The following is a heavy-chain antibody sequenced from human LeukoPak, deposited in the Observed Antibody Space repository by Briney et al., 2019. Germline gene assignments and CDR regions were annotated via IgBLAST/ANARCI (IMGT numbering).Heavy chain of an antibody. D-gene: IGHD3-3*01. Sequence: ASVKVSCKASGYTFTSYGISWVRQAPGQGLEWMGWISAYNGNTNYAQKLQGRVTMTTDTSTSTAYMELRSLRSDDTAVYYCARVYDFWSGRSPEDYFMDVWGKGTTVTVSS. J-gene: IGHJ6*03. CDR2: ISAYNGNT. V-gene: IGHV1-18*01. CDR1: GYTFTSYG. CDR3: ARVYDFWSGRSPEDYFMDV.